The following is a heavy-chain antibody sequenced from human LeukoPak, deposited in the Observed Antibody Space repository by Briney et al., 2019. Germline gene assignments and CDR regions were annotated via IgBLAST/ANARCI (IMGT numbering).Heavy chain of an antibody. CDR2: IHYSGTT. D-gene: IGHD3-22*01. CDR1: GGSISSYY. V-gene: IGHV4-59*01. CDR3: ARDRVGYYDSSGYYD. J-gene: IGHJ4*02. Sequence: PSETLSLTCTVSGGSISSYYWSWIRQPPGKGLEWIGYIHYSGTTSYNPSLKSRVTISVDTSKNQFSLKLSSVTAADTAVYFCARDRVGYYDSSGYYDWGQGTLVTVSS.